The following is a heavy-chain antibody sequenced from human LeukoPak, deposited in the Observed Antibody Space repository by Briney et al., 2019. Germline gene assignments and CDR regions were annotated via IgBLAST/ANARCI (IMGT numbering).Heavy chain of an antibody. CDR3: AELGITMIGGV. J-gene: IGHJ6*04. CDR2: ISSSGSTI. D-gene: IGHD3-10*02. CDR1: VFTFSSYE. Sequence: PGGSLRLTCAASVFTFSSYEINWVRQAPGNGLEWVSYISSSGSTIYYADSVKGRFTISRDNAKNSLYLQMNSLRAEDTAVYYCAELGITMIGGVWGKGTTVTISS. V-gene: IGHV3-48*03.